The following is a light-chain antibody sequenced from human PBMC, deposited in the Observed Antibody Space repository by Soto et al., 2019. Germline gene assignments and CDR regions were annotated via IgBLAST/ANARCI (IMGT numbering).Light chain of an antibody. CDR1: TSNIGSNT. CDR2: SNN. Sequence: QAVVTQPLSASGTPGQRVTFSCSGSTSNIGSNTVNWYQQLPGTAPKLLIYSNNQRPSGVPDRFSGSKSGTSASLAISGLQSEDETDYYCAAWDDSLNGVIFGGGTKLTVL. J-gene: IGLJ2*01. CDR3: AAWDDSLNGVI. V-gene: IGLV1-44*01.